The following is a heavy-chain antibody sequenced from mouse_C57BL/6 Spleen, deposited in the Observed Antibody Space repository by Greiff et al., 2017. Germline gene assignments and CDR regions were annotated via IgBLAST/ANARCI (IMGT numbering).Heavy chain of an antibody. V-gene: IGHV1-42*01. CDR3: ARDGYYFDY. Sequence: VQLQQSGPELVKPGASVKISCKASGYSFTGYYMNWVKQSPEKSLEWIGEINPSTGGTTYNQKFKAKATLTVDKSSSTAYMQLKSLTSEDSAVYYCARDGYYFDYWDQGTTLTVSS. CDR2: INPSTGGT. J-gene: IGHJ2*01. D-gene: IGHD2-3*01. CDR1: GYSFTGYY.